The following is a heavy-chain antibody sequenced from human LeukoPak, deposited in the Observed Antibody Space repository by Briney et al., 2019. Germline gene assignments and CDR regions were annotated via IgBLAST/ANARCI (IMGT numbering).Heavy chain of an antibody. CDR3: AEENGGI. CDR1: GYTFTGYY. CDR2: INPNSGGT. Sequence: GASVKVSCKASGYTFTGYYMHWVRQAPGQGLERMGVINPNSGGTNYAQQFQGRVTMTRAASIRTTHMELSRLRSDDTAVYSFAEENGGIWGQGKMVTGPS. D-gene: IGHD2-8*01. V-gene: IGHV1-2*02. J-gene: IGHJ3*02.